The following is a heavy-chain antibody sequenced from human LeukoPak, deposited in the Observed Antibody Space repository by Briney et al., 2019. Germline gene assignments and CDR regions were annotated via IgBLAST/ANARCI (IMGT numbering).Heavy chain of an antibody. CDR3: AKSSLGHPPYCCTMDV. J-gene: IGHJ6*02. CDR1: GFSFNNYA. Sequence: GGSLRLSCAASGFSFNNYAMISVRQAPGKGLEWVSAIGGSGTSTFYADSVKGRFTISRDNPKNTLYLQMNSLRAEDTAVYYSAKSSLGHPPYCCTMDVWGQGTTVTVSS. D-gene: IGHD2-21*02. CDR2: IGGSGTST. V-gene: IGHV3-23*01.